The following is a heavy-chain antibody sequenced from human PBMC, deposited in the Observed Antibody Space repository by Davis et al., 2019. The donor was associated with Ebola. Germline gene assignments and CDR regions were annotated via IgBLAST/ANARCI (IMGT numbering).Heavy chain of an antibody. CDR1: GFTFSSYA. Sequence: PGGSLRLSCAASGFTFSSYAMSWVRQAPGKGLEWVSAISGSGGSTYYADSVKGRFTISRDNSKNTLYLQMNSLRAEDTAVYYCARKFGVSYYMDVWGKGTTVTVSS. J-gene: IGHJ6*03. CDR2: ISGSGGST. V-gene: IGHV3-23*01. D-gene: IGHD3-3*01. CDR3: ARKFGVSYYMDV.